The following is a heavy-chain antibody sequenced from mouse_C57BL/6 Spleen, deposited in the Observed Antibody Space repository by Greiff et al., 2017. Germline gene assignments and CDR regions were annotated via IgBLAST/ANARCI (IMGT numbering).Heavy chain of an antibody. Sequence: VKVVESGAELARPGASVKLSCKASGYTFTSYGISWVKQRTGQGLEWIGEIYPRSGNTYYNEKFKGKATLTADKSSSTAYMELRSLTSADSAVYFCARWGTTVGAYWGQGTLVTVSA. CDR1: GYTFTSYG. CDR3: ARWGTTVGAY. CDR2: IYPRSGNT. D-gene: IGHD1-1*01. J-gene: IGHJ3*01. V-gene: IGHV1-81*01.